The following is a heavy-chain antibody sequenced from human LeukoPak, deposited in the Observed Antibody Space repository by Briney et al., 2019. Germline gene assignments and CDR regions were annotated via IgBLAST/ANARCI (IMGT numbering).Heavy chain of an antibody. Sequence: GGSLRLSCAASGFTFSSYAMHWVRQAPGKGLEWVAVISYDGSNKYYADSVKGRFTISRDNSKNTLYLQMNSLRAEDTAVYYCAKDGGVQLDYYYYGMDVWGKGTTVTVSS. V-gene: IGHV3-30-3*01. CDR3: AKDGGVQLDYYYYGMDV. CDR1: GFTFSSYA. D-gene: IGHD1-1*01. J-gene: IGHJ6*04. CDR2: ISYDGSNK.